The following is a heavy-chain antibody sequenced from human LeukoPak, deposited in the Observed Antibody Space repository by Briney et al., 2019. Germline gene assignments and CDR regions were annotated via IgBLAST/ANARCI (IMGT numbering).Heavy chain of an antibody. CDR2: ISACNGNT. J-gene: IGHJ3*02. Sequence: ASVKVSCKASGYTFTSYGVSWVRQAPGQGLEWMGWISACNGNTNYAQKVRGRVTMTTDTSTRTAYMELRSLRSDDTAVYYCARGLQENLAWLTAFSAFDIWGQGTMVTVSS. V-gene: IGHV1-18*01. D-gene: IGHD6-19*01. CDR3: ARGLQENLAWLTAFSAFDI. CDR1: GYTFTSYG.